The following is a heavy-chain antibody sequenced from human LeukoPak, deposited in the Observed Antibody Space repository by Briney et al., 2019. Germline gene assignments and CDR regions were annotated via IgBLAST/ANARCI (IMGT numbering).Heavy chain of an antibody. Sequence: PSETLSLTCTVSGGSISSYYWSWIRQPPGKGLEWIGYIYYSGSTNYNPSLKSRVTISVDTSKNQFSLKLSSVTAADTAVYYCARDPPYYDSSGYYSGGFDYWGQGTLVTVSS. CDR3: ARDPPYYDSSGYYSGGFDY. CDR1: GGSISSYY. D-gene: IGHD3-22*01. J-gene: IGHJ4*02. V-gene: IGHV4-59*12. CDR2: IYYSGST.